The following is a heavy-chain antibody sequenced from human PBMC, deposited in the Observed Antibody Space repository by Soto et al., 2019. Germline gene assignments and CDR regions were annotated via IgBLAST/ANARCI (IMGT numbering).Heavy chain of an antibody. CDR3: AKDLGITIFGVVTNIDY. V-gene: IGHV3-30*02. CDR2: IWNDGTNK. Sequence: GGSLRLSCAASGFTFSGYGMHWVRQAPGKGLEWVAVIWNDGTNKNYADSVKGRFTISRDNSKNTLYLQMNSLRAEDTAVYYCAKDLGITIFGVVTNIDYWGQGTLVTVSS. CDR1: GFTFSGYG. D-gene: IGHD3-3*01. J-gene: IGHJ4*02.